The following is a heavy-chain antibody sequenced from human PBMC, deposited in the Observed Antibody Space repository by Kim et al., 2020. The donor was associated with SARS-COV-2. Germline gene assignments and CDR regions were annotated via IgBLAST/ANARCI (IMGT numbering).Heavy chain of an antibody. V-gene: IGHV4-61*01. CDR3: TREDLGGQFY. Sequence: SETLSLTCTVSGGSVSSDNCYWNWFRQPPGKRLEWIGDIYKTRRTNYNPSLESRVTISLETSKNQFSLNLTSVTAADTAIYYCTREDLGGQFYWGQGTPVTVSS. D-gene: IGHD3-16*01. CDR1: GGSVSSDNCY. CDR2: IYKTRRT. J-gene: IGHJ4*02.